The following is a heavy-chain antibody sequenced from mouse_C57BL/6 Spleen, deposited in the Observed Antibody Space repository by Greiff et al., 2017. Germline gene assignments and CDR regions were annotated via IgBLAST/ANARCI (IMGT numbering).Heavy chain of an antibody. CDR3: ARTITTGKYYFDY. CDR2: ISSGSSTI. Sequence: EVKLMESGGGLVKPGGSLKLSCAASGFTFSDYGMHWVRQAPEKGLEWVAYISSGSSTIYYADTVKGRFTISRDNAKNTLFLQMTSLRSEDTAMYYCARTITTGKYYFDYWGQGTTLTVSS. CDR1: GFTFSDYG. D-gene: IGHD2-4*01. J-gene: IGHJ2*01. V-gene: IGHV5-17*01.